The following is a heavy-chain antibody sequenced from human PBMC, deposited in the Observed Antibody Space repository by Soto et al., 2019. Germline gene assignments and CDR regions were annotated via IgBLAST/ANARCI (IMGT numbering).Heavy chain of an antibody. CDR1: GGSFSGYY. CDR2: INHSGST. CDR3: ARGPYYDFWSGYYFDAFDI. J-gene: IGHJ3*02. V-gene: IGHV4-34*01. D-gene: IGHD3-3*01. Sequence: SETLSLTCAVYGGSFSGYYWSWIRQPPGKGLEWIGEINHSGSTNYNPSLKSRVTISVDTSKNQFSLKLSSVTAADTAVYYCARGPYYDFWSGYYFDAFDIWGQGTMVTVSS.